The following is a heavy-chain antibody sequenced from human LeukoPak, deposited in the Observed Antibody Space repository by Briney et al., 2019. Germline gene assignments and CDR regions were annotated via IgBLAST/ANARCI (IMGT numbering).Heavy chain of an antibody. CDR2: IKQAGSAN. V-gene: IGHV3-7*01. J-gene: IGHJ6*03. D-gene: IGHD6-13*01. CDR1: GFTFSSYW. CDR3: ARGLYSSSWYPYYYYMDI. Sequence: GGSLRLSCVASGFTFSSYWMSWVRLAPGKGLEWVANIKQAGSANYYVDSVKGRFTISRDNAKNSLYLQMNSLRAEDTAVYYCARGLYSSSWYPYYYYMDIWGKGTTVTVSS.